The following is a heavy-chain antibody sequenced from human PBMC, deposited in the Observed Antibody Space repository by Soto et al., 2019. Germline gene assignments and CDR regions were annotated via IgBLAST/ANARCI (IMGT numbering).Heavy chain of an antibody. CDR3: ARFPPLDTNDY. CDR1: GFTFSSYA. D-gene: IGHD2-21*01. Sequence: EVQLLESRGDLVQPGGSLRLSCAASGFTFSSYAMSWVRQAPGKGLEWVSAISGSDGSTYYADSVKGRFTISRDNSKNTLYLQMNSLRAEDTAVYYCARFPPLDTNDYWGQGTLVTVSS. CDR2: ISGSDGST. V-gene: IGHV3-23*01. J-gene: IGHJ4*02.